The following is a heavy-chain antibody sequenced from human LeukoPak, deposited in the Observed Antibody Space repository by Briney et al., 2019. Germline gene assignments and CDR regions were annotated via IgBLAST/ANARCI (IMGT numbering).Heavy chain of an antibody. CDR3: AREMTRYYDCWSGYDI. Sequence: PGGSLRLSCAASGFTFSSYAMHWVRQAPRKGLEYVSAISSNGGSTYYANSVKGRFTISRDNSKNTLYLQMGSLRAEDMAVYYCAREMTRYYDCWSGYDIWGQGTMVTVSS. J-gene: IGHJ3*02. CDR2: ISSNGGST. D-gene: IGHD3-3*01. V-gene: IGHV3-64*01. CDR1: GFTFSSYA.